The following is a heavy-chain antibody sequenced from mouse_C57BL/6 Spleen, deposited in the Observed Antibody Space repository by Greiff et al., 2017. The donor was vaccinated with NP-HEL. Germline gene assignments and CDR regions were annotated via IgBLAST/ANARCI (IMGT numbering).Heavy chain of an antibody. V-gene: IGHV1-82*01. CDR1: GYAFSSSW. CDR3: ARPSTDAMDY. Sequence: VKLQQSGPELVKPGASVKISCKASGYAFSSSWMNWVKQRPGKGLEWIGRIYPGDGDTNYNGKFKGKATLTADKSSSTAYMQLSSLTSEDSAVYFCARPSTDAMDYWGQGTSVTVSS. J-gene: IGHJ4*01. CDR2: IYPGDGDT.